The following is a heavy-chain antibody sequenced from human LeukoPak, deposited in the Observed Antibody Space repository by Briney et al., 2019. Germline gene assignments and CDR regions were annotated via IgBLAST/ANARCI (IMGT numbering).Heavy chain of an antibody. CDR1: GFSFSNYW. V-gene: IGHV3-74*01. D-gene: IGHD1-26*01. J-gene: IGHJ4*02. CDR3: ARDWSWGVFIPFDY. CDR2: IQTDGSRT. Sequence: GGSLRLSCAASGFSFSNYWMHWVRQAPGKGLVWVSRIQTDGSRTNYADSVEGRFTISRDNAKNSLYLQMDSLRAEDTAVYYCARDWSWGVFIPFDYWGQGTLVTVSS.